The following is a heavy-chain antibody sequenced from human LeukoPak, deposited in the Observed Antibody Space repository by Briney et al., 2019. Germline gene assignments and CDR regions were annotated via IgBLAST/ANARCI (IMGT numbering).Heavy chain of an antibody. V-gene: IGHV4-38-2*02. D-gene: IGHD2-2*01. CDR3: ARVRPAAIPGYAFDI. Sequence: SETLSLTCTVSGDSITSGYYWGWIRQPPGKGLEWIGSIHHSGSTYYNPSLKSRVTKSVDTSKNQFSLKLSSVTAADTAVYYCARVRPAAIPGYAFDIWGQGTMVTVSS. J-gene: IGHJ3*02. CDR2: IHHSGST. CDR1: GDSITSGYY.